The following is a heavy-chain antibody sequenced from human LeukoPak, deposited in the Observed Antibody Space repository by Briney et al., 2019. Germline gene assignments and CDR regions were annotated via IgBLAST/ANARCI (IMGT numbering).Heavy chain of an antibody. Sequence: SETLSLTCAVYGGSFSGYYWSWIRQPPGKGLEWIGEINHSGSTNYNPSLKSRVTISVDTSKNQFSLKLSSVTAADTAVYYCARGDILTGYYSQRYFDYWGQGTLVTVSS. CDR2: INHSGST. J-gene: IGHJ4*02. CDR1: GGSFSGYY. V-gene: IGHV4-34*01. CDR3: ARGDILTGYYSQRYFDY. D-gene: IGHD3-9*01.